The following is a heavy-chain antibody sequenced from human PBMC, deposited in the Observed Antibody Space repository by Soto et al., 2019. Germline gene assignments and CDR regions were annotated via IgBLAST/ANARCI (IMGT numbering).Heavy chain of an antibody. J-gene: IGHJ5*02. D-gene: IGHD4-17*01. CDR1: GFTFSSYS. CDR2: ITSSSSYI. Sequence: EVQLVESGGGLVKPGGSLRLSCAASGFTFSSYSMNWVRQAPGKGLEWVSSITSSSSYIYYADSVKGRFTISRDNAKNSLYLQMNSLRAADTAVYYCARVSDHGDCARASWFDPWGQGTLVTVSS. CDR3: ARVSDHGDCARASWFDP. V-gene: IGHV3-21*01.